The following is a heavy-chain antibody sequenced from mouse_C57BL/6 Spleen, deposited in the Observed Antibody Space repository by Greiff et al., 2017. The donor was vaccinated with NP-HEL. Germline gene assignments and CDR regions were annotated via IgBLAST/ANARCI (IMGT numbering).Heavy chain of an antibody. CDR3: ARDSNYERGVYFDY. V-gene: IGHV1-55*01. CDR1: GYTFTSYW. CDR2: IYPGSGST. Sequence: QVQLQQSGAELVKPGASVKMSCKASGYTFTSYWITWVKQRPGQGLEWIGDIYPGSGSTNYNEKFKSKATLTVDTSSSTAYMQLSSLTSEDSAVYYCARDSNYERGVYFDYWGQGTTLTVSS. J-gene: IGHJ2*01. D-gene: IGHD2-5*01.